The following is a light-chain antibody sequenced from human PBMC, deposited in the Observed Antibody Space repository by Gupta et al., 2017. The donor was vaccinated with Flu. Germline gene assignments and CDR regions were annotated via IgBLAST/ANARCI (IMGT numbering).Light chain of an antibody. CDR1: SLRSYY. Sequence: SSELTQDPAVSVPLGQTVRITCQGDSLRSYYASWDQQKPGQAPVLVFYGKNNRPSGIPDRFSGSTAGNTASFTTTGAQAEDEADYYCTSPDSSGDLRIFGGGTKLTVL. CDR3: TSPDSSGDLRI. V-gene: IGLV3-19*01. J-gene: IGLJ2*01. CDR2: GKN.